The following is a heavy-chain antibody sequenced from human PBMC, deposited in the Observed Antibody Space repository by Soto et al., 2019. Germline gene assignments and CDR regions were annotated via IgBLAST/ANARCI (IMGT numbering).Heavy chain of an antibody. V-gene: IGHV1-69*08. CDR1: GGTFSSYT. Sequence: QVQLVQSGAEVKKPGSSVKVSCKASGGTFSSYTISWVRQAPGQGLEWMGRIIPILGIANYAQKFQGRVTITADKSTHTPYMKLSSLRSEDTAVYCCARERDTAMAKRFEYWGQGTLVTVSS. CDR2: IIPILGIA. J-gene: IGHJ4*02. D-gene: IGHD5-18*01. CDR3: ARERDTAMAKRFEY.